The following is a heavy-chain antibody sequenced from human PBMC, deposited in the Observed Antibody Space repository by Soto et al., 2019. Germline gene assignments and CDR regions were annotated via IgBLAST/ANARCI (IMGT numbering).Heavy chain of an antibody. V-gene: IGHV1-2*04. Sequence: GASVKVSCKASGYTFTSYDINWVRQATGQGLEWMGWMNPNSGGTNYAQKFQGWVTMTRDTSISTAYMELSRLRSDDTAVYYCARDRQGIAAAATPNWFDPWGQGTLVTVSS. CDR1: GYTFTSYD. CDR2: MNPNSGGT. D-gene: IGHD6-13*01. J-gene: IGHJ5*02. CDR3: ARDRQGIAAAATPNWFDP.